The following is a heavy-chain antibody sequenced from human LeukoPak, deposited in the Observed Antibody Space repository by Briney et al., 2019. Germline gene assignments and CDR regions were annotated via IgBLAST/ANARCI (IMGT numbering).Heavy chain of an antibody. V-gene: IGHV3-53*01. CDR3: ARDVLGIAVAGTNTQDAFDI. CDR2: IYSGGST. Sequence: GGSLRLSCAASGFTVSSNYMSWVRQAPGKGLEWVSVIYSGGSTYYADSVKGRFTISRDNSKNTLYLQMNSLRAEDTAVYYCARDVLGIAVAGTNTQDAFDIWGQGTMVTVSS. D-gene: IGHD6-19*01. J-gene: IGHJ3*02. CDR1: GFTVSSNY.